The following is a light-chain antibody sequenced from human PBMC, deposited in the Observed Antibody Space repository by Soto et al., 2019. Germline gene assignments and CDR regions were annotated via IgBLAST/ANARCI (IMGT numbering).Light chain of an antibody. CDR1: SGHSTFT. V-gene: IGLV4-69*01. Sequence: QPVLTQSPSASASLGASVKLTCTLSSGHSTFTIAWHQQQPEKGPRFLMRLSSDGSHNKGDGIPDRFSGSSSGAERYLTISSLQSEDEADYYCQTWGTGFQVFGGGTKLTVL. CDR3: QTWGTGFQV. CDR2: LSSDGSH. J-gene: IGLJ3*02.